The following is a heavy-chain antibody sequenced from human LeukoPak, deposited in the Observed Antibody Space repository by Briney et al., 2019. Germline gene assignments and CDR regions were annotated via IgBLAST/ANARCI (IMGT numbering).Heavy chain of an antibody. J-gene: IGHJ4*02. V-gene: IGHV3-23*01. CDR3: TRDHITSWQIDF. CDR1: GFMFTDHA. Sequence: QPGGSLRLSCAASGFMFTDHALSWVRQAPGKGLEWVSSISGSGTTTYYAESVRGRFTISRDNSKNTVYLQMNSLRVEDTAVYYCTRDHITSWQIDFWGQGTMVTVSS. CDR2: ISGSGTTT. D-gene: IGHD2-2*01.